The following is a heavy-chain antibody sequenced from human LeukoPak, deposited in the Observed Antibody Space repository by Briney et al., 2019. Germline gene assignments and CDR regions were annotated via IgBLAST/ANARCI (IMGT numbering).Heavy chain of an antibody. D-gene: IGHD2-15*01. J-gene: IGHJ5*02. CDR3: ARGRSCRDGNCYHNWLDP. CDR1: GYTFTAYY. CDR2: INPNSGGI. V-gene: IGHV1-2*02. Sequence: VASVKVSCKASGYTFTAYYMHWVRQAPGQGLEWMGWINPNSGGINYAQKLQGRVTMTRDMSISTVYMELHSLRFDDTAVYYCARGRSCRDGNCYHNWLDPWGQGTLVTVSS.